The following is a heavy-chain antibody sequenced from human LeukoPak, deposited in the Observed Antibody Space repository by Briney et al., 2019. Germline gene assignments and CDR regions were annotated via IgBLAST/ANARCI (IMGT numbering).Heavy chain of an antibody. J-gene: IGHJ1*01. D-gene: IGHD3-10*01. CDR2: IYHSGSA. CDR1: GGXIINSNC. V-gene: IGHV4/OR15-8*01. Sequence: PSETLSLTCAVSGGXIINSNCWSWVRQPPGKGLEWIGEIYHSGSANCNPSLKSRVTILIDKSKNQFSLKLSPVTAADTAVYYCASGFSMDGGVIKEDMLHWGRGILVTVSS. CDR3: ASGFSMDGGVIKEDMLH.